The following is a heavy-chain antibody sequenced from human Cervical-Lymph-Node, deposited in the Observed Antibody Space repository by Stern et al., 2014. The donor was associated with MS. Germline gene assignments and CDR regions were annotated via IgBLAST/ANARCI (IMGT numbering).Heavy chain of an antibody. CDR2: IFYSGST. J-gene: IGHJ3*02. CDR1: GGSISGHY. V-gene: IGHV4-59*11. Sequence: VQLEESGPGVLKPSETLSLTCSVSGGSISGHYWTWIRQPPGKGLEWVGYIFYSGSTNYIPALESRVTISVDTSKNHLALNLRAVTTADTAVYYCARGGPPLLGFGGETGGGFDIWGQGTKVTVSS. CDR3: ARGGPPLLGFGGETGGGFDI. D-gene: IGHD3-10*01.